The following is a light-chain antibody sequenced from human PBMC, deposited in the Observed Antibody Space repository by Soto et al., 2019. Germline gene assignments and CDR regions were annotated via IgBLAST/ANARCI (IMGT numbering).Light chain of an antibody. CDR3: QQRNTWPPIT. V-gene: IGKV3D-20*02. Sequence: EIVLTQSPGTLSLSPGERATLSCRASQSVFNNHIGWYQQKPGQAPRRLIFGASFRATGIPDRFSGSGSGTDFTLTISRLEPEDFALYYCQQRNTWPPITFGQGTRLEIK. CDR2: GAS. CDR1: QSVFNNH. J-gene: IGKJ5*01.